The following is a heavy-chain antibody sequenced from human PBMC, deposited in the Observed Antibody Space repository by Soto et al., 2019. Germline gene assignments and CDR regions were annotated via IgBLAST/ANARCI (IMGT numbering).Heavy chain of an antibody. V-gene: IGHV5-51*01. J-gene: IGHJ3*02. D-gene: IGHD1-26*01. Sequence: EESLKISCKGSGYSFSSFWIAWVRQMPGKGLEWMGVIYPGDSDTRYSPSFQGQVTISADKSSTTAYLQWSSLKASDTAMDYCARPFSGIYYDAFDIWAPGT. CDR2: IYPGDSDT. CDR3: ARPFSGIYYDAFDI. CDR1: GYSFSSFW.